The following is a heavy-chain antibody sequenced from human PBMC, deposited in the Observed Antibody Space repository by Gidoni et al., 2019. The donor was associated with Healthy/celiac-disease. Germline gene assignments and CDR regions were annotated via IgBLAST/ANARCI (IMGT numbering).Heavy chain of an antibody. J-gene: IGHJ4*02. CDR1: GFTFSSYA. D-gene: IGHD7-27*01. CDR2: ISGSGGST. V-gene: IGHV3-23*01. Sequence: EVQLLESGGGLVQRGGSLRLSCAASGFTFSSYAMSWVRPAPGKGLEWVSAISGSGGSTYYADSVKGRFTISRDNSKNTLYLQMNSLRAEDTAVYYCAKFWATLSELDYWGQGTLVTVSS. CDR3: AKFWATLSELDY.